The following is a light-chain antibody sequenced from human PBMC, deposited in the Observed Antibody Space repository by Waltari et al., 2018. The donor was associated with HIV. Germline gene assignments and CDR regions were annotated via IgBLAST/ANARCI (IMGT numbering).Light chain of an antibody. CDR2: EDH. CDR3: QSCYNTYRV. CDR1: SGSIGRDY. J-gene: IGLJ3*02. V-gene: IGLV6-57*03. Sequence: NFMLTQPHSVSESPGKTVTISCTRSSGSIGRDYVHWYQHRPGSAPSLVIYEDHQRPSGVPGRFSGSIDTSSNSSSRTISGLEPEDEAYYYCQSCYNTYRVFGGGTKLTVL.